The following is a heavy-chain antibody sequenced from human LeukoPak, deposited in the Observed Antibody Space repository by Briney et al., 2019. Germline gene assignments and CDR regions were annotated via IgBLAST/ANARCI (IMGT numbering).Heavy chain of an antibody. V-gene: IGHV4-31*03. CDR3: ARATVGYSYGYGIDY. D-gene: IGHD5-18*01. CDR1: GGSISSGGYY. J-gene: IGHJ4*02. Sequence: SQTLSLTCTVSGGSISSGGYYWSWIRQHPGKGLEWIGYIYYSGSTYYNPSLKSRVTISVDTSKNQFSLKLSSVTAADTAVCYCARATVGYSYGYGIDYWGQGTLVTVSS. CDR2: IYYSGST.